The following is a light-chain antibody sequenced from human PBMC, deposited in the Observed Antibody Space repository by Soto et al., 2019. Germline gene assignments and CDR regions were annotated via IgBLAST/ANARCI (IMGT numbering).Light chain of an antibody. CDR2: AAS. CDR1: QGISSY. V-gene: IGKV1-9*01. J-gene: IGKJ5*01. Sequence: DIQLTQSPSFLSASVGDGVTITCRASQGISSYLAWYQQKPGKAPKLLIYAASTLQSGVPSRFSGSGSGTEFTLAISSLQPEDFATYYCQQLKSYPITFGQGTRLEIK. CDR3: QQLKSYPIT.